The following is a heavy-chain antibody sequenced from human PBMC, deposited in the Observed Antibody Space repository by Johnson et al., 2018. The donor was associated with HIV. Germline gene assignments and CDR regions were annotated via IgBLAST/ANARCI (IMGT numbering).Heavy chain of an antibody. D-gene: IGHD5-18*01. CDR1: GFTFSSYA. V-gene: IGHV3-23*04. CDR3: ARLPSGYSRDAFDM. CDR2: ISGSGGST. Sequence: VQLVESGGGLVQPGGSLRLSCAASGFTFSSYAMSWVRQAPGQGLEWVPAISGSGGSTYYADSVKGRFTISRDNSKNTLYLQMNSLRPEDTAVYYCARLPSGYSRDAFDMGAKGQWSPSLQ. J-gene: IGHJ3*02.